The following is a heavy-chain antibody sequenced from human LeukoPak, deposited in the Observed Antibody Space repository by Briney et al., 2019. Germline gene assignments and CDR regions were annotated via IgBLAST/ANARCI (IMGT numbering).Heavy chain of an antibody. Sequence: GGSLRLSCAASGFTFSSYGMHWVRQAPGKGLEWVALISYDGSDKYYADSVRGRFTISRDNSKNTLYLQMNSLRAEDTAVYYCAKGLYPQWLYDAFDIWGQGTMVTVSS. CDR1: GFTFSSYG. D-gene: IGHD6-19*01. CDR3: AKGLYPQWLYDAFDI. CDR2: ISYDGSDK. V-gene: IGHV3-30*18. J-gene: IGHJ3*02.